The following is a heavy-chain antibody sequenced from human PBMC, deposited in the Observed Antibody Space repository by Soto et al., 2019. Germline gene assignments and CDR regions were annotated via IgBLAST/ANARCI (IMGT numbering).Heavy chain of an antibody. Sequence: GGSLRLSCASSGFTFSSYVMTWVRQAPGRGLEWVSSISGSGGTTYYADSVKGRFTISRDNSKNTVHLQMKSLRADDTAVYYCAKDRQRAAPSEFDYWGQGTLVTVSS. CDR2: ISGSGGTT. V-gene: IGHV3-23*01. D-gene: IGHD6-6*01. J-gene: IGHJ4*02. CDR1: GFTFSSYV. CDR3: AKDRQRAAPSEFDY.